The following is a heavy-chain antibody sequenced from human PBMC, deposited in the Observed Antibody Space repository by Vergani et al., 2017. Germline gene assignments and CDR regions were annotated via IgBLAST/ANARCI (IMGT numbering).Heavy chain of an antibody. Sequence: QVQLQESGPGLVKPSQTLSLTCTVSGGSISSGSYYWSLIRPPAGKGLEWTGRIYTSVSTNYNPSLNSRVTISVDTCKNQFSLELSSVTAADTAVYYCARDDALKTAMVNDAFDIWGQGTMVTVSS. V-gene: IGHV4-61*02. J-gene: IGHJ3*02. CDR2: IYTSVST. CDR3: ARDDALKTAMVNDAFDI. D-gene: IGHD5-18*01. CDR1: GGSISSGSYY.